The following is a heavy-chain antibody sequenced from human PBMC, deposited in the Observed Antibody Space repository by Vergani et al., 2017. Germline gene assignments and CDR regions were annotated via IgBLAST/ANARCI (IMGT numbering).Heavy chain of an antibody. CDR3: ARDPYDILTGAFDY. D-gene: IGHD3-9*01. Sequence: QLQLQESGPGLVKPSETLSLTCTVSGGSISSSSYYWGWIRQPPGKGLEWIGRIYYSGSTYYNPSLKSRVTISVDTSKNQFSLKLSSGTAADTAVYYCARDPYDILTGAFDYWGQGTLVTVSS. J-gene: IGHJ4*02. V-gene: IGHV4-39*07. CDR2: IYYSGST. CDR1: GGSISSSSYY.